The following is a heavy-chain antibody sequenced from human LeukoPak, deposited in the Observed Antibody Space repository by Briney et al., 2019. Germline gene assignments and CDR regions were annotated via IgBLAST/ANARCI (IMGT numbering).Heavy chain of an antibody. CDR2: IWYDGTNK. Sequence: GGSLRLSCAASGFSFSSYGMHWVRQAPGKGLEWVAVIWYDGTNKYYADSVKGRFTISRDNSKNTLYLQMNSLRAEDTAVYYCARGGPTVGTDYWGQGTLVTVSS. CDR3: ARGGPTVGTDY. J-gene: IGHJ4*02. V-gene: IGHV3-33*01. CDR1: GFSFSSYG. D-gene: IGHD1-26*01.